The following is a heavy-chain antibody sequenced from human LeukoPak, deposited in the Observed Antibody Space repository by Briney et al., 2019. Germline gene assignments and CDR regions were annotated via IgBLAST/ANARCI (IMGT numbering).Heavy chain of an antibody. V-gene: IGHV4-59*01. J-gene: IGHJ4*02. CDR1: GGSISSYY. Sequence: PSETLSLTCTVSGGSISSYYWSWIRQPPGKGLEWIGYIYYSGSTNYNPSLKSRVTMSVDTSKNQFSLKLSSVTAADTAVYYCARAGYYDSSGYYSYWGQGTLVTVSS. CDR2: IYYSGST. CDR3: ARAGYYDSSGYYSY. D-gene: IGHD3-22*01.